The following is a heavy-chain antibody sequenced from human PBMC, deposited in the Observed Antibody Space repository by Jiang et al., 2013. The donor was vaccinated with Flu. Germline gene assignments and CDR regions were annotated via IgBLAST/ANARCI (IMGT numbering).Heavy chain of an antibody. Sequence: SCEASGYTFSDYDVNWVRQAPGQGLEWMGWMNPNSGNTGYALKFQGRVTMTRNTAIGTAYMELSGLRSEDTAVYYCARGVSYYYDKRGHYKNWYFDLWGRGTLVTVSS. CDR3: ARGVSYYYDKRGHYKNWYFDL. J-gene: IGHJ2*01. V-gene: IGHV1-8*01. D-gene: IGHD3-22*01. CDR2: MNPNSGNT. CDR1: GYTFSDYD.